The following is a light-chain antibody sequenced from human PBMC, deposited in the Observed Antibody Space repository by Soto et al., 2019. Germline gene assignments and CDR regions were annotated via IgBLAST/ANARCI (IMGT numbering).Light chain of an antibody. J-gene: IGKJ4*01. V-gene: IGKV3-11*01. Sequence: EIVLTQSPATLSLSPGERATLSCRASQSIGNVLAWYQQKPCQAPRLLVYDSSNSATDIPARFSGSGSGTDFTPTISSLEPDAFAVYDCQQRSYWPPNFGGGTMVEIK. CDR3: QQRSYWPPN. CDR1: QSIGNV. CDR2: DSS.